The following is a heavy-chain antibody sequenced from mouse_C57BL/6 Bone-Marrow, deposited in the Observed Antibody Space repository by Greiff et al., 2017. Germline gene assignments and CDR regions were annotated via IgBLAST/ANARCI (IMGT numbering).Heavy chain of an antibody. D-gene: IGHD2-5*01. V-gene: IGHV14-2*01. CDR1: GFNIKDYY. CDR2: IDPEDGET. CDR3: ARFYSNFPWYFDV. J-gene: IGHJ1*03. Sequence: VQLQQSGAELVKPGASVKLSCTASGFNIKDYYMHWVKQRTEQGLEWIGRIDPEDGETNYAPKFQGKATITADTSSNTAYLQLSSLTSEDTAVYYCARFYSNFPWYFDVWGTGTTVTVSS.